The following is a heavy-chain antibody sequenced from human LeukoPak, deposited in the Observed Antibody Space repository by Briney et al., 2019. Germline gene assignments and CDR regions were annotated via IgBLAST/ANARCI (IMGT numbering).Heavy chain of an antibody. J-gene: IGHJ6*03. CDR1: GFTFSSYA. Sequence: PGGSLRLSCAASGFTFSSYAMHWVRQAPGKGLEWVAVISYDGSNKYYADSVKGRFTISRDNSKNTLYLQMNSLRAEDTAVYYCAKDSDSRGSYFYYYMDVWGEGTTVTISS. CDR3: AKDSDSRGSYFYYYMDV. V-gene: IGHV3-30*04. D-gene: IGHD3-22*01. CDR2: ISYDGSNK.